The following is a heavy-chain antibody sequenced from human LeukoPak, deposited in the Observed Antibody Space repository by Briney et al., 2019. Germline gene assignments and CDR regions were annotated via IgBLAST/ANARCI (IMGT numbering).Heavy chain of an antibody. V-gene: IGHV3-21*01. Sequence: GGSLRLTCAASGFGFDIHSMNWVRQSPGKGLEWVSSISSESSHIHYADSVEGRFTISRDNAKKSLYLEMNSLRPEDTAMYYCVRVSKGDDYYDSPVQGGFDLWGQGTMVTVSS. D-gene: IGHD3-22*01. CDR2: ISSESSHI. CDR1: GFGFDIHS. CDR3: VRVSKGDDYYDSPVQGGFDL. J-gene: IGHJ3*01.